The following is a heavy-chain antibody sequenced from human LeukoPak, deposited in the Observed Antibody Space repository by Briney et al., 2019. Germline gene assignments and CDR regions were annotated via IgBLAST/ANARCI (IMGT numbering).Heavy chain of an antibody. D-gene: IGHD5-18*01. J-gene: IGHJ4*02. CDR1: GGSISSGDYY. V-gene: IGHV4-30-4*08. CDR2: IYYSGST. Sequence: SETMSLTCTVSGGSISSGDYYWSWIRQPPGKGLEWIGYIYYSGSTYYNPSLKRRVTISVDTSKNQFSLKLSSVTAADTAVYYCASNVDTAMDFDYWGQGTLVTVSS. CDR3: ASNVDTAMDFDY.